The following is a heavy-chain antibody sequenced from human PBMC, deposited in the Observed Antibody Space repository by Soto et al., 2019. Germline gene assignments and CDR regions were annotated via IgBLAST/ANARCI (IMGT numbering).Heavy chain of an antibody. D-gene: IGHD6-13*01. Sequence: EVQLVESGGGLVKPGGSLRLSCAASGFTFSSYSMNWVRQAPGKGLEWVSSISSSSSYIYYADSAKGRFTISRDNAKNSLYLQMNSLRAEDTAVYYCARGGRASAGTSYWGQGTLVTVSS. CDR1: GFTFSSYS. CDR3: ARGGRASAGTSY. V-gene: IGHV3-21*01. CDR2: ISSSSSYI. J-gene: IGHJ4*02.